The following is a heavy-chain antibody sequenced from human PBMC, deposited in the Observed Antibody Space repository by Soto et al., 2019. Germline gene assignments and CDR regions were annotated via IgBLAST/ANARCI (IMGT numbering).Heavy chain of an antibody. V-gene: IGHV3-23*01. Sequence: GGSLRLSCAASGFTFSSYAMSWVRQAPGKGLEWVSAISGSGGSTYYADSVKGRFTISRDNSKNTLYLQMNSLRAEDTAVYYCAKTVAGTPYYYYGMDVWGQGTTVTVSS. CDR3: AKTVAGTPYYYYGMDV. J-gene: IGHJ6*02. CDR2: ISGSGGST. CDR1: GFTFSSYA. D-gene: IGHD6-19*01.